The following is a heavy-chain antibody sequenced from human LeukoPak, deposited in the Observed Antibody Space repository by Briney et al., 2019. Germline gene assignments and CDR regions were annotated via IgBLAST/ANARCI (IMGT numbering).Heavy chain of an antibody. Sequence: GGSLRLSCAASGFTFSSYSMNWVRQAPGKGLEWVSSIYSSSHYIYYADSVKGRFTISRDNAKSSLYLQMSSLRAEDTAVYYCARVFVVVPGATRNYYYMDVWGKGTTVTVSS. CDR3: ARVFVVVPGATRNYYYMDV. V-gene: IGHV3-21*01. D-gene: IGHD2-2*01. CDR2: IYSSSHYI. J-gene: IGHJ6*03. CDR1: GFTFSSYS.